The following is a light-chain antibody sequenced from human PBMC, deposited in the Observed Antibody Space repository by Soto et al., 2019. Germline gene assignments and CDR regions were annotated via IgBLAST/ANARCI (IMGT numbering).Light chain of an antibody. J-gene: IGKJ2*01. CDR2: AAS. CDR1: QSVSSSH. V-gene: IGKV3-20*01. Sequence: VLTQSPASLSLSPGERAALSCRASQSVSSSHLVWYQQTPGQAPRLLVYAASTTATGIPDRFSGSGSGTDFTITISRLEPEDFALYYCHQYGTSYTFGQGTKLEI. CDR3: HQYGTSYT.